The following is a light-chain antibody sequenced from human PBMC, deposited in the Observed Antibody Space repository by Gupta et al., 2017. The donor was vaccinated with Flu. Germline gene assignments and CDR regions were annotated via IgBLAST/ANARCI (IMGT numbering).Light chain of an antibody. CDR1: QSLLPPDGKTY. J-gene: IGKJ5*01. CDR2: QLS. V-gene: IGKV2D-29*02. CDR3: MQSIQFPLV. Sequence: ISYTSSQSLLPPDGKTYLFWCLQKPGQSPQHLMYQLSNRFYGVPNRFSGSRSGTNFTLKISRVGTEDVGVYYCMQSIQFPLVFGQGTQLEIK.